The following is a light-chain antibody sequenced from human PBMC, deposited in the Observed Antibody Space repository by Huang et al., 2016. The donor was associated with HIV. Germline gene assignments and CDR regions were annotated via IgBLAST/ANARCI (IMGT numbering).Light chain of an antibody. CDR1: QSVLYSLSKKNY. CDR3: LQYYSVPQT. CDR2: WAT. V-gene: IGKV4-1*01. J-gene: IGKJ1*01. Sequence: DIVMTQSPDSLAVSPGERATINCKSSQSVLYSLSKKNYLAWFQQKSGRPPKLLIYWATTRESGVPDRFSGSGSGTDFTLTINNLQAEDVAVYFCLQYYSVPQTFGHGTKVEI.